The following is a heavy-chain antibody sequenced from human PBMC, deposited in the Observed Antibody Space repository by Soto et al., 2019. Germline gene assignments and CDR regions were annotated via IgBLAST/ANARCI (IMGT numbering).Heavy chain of an antibody. Sequence: ASVKVSCKASGGTFSSYSISWVRQAPGQRLEWKGGVIPIFGTANYAQKFQGRVTITADESTSTAYMELSSLRSEDTAVYYCARDSTFSMVRGVTSEVDYYYGMDVWGQGTTVTVSS. CDR3: ARDSTFSMVRGVTSEVDYYYGMDV. J-gene: IGHJ6*02. CDR2: VIPIFGTA. CDR1: GGTFSSYS. V-gene: IGHV1-69*13. D-gene: IGHD3-10*01.